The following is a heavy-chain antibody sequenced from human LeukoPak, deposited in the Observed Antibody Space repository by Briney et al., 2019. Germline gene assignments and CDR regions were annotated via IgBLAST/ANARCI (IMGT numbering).Heavy chain of an antibody. Sequence: GGSLRLSCAACGFTFISYDTHWVRQVTGKGLEWVLGIDTVGDTYSPASVKGRFTISRDNSKNTLYLQMNSLRAEDTAVYYCARGATSRSWYSPFFFYYYMDVWGKGTTVTVSS. CDR2: IDTVGDT. CDR1: GFTFISYD. V-gene: IGHV3-13*01. CDR3: ARGATSRSWYSPFFFYYYMDV. D-gene: IGHD6-13*01. J-gene: IGHJ6*03.